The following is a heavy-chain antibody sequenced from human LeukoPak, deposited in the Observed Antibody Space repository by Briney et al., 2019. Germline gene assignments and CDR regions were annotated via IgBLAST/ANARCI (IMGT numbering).Heavy chain of an antibody. CDR3: ARRWLQYEAFDI. CDR2: ITSSSSYI. V-gene: IGHV3-21*01. D-gene: IGHD5-24*01. Sequence: PGGSQTLSCAASGFTFSSYNTNWARQAPGEGLEWVSSITSSSSYIFYADSVKGRFTISRDNAKNSLYLQINSLRSEHTAVYYCARRWLQYEAFDIWGQGKMVTVSS. CDR1: GFTFSSYN. J-gene: IGHJ3*02.